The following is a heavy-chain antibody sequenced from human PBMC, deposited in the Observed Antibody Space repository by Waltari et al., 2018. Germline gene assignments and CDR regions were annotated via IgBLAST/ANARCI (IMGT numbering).Heavy chain of an antibody. CDR3: ATYIGASVGTAAFDV. J-gene: IGHJ3*01. CDR1: GGSITSNRHY. D-gene: IGHD5-12*01. Sequence: LQLQESGPGLVKPSETLSLTCTVSGGSITSNRHYWGWIRQPPGQGLEWIGTISYTGATYSSPSLKSRVTISRDTSKNQLSLTLGSVTAADTALYYCATYIGASVGTAAFDVWGQG. V-gene: IGHV4-39*01. CDR2: ISYTGAT.